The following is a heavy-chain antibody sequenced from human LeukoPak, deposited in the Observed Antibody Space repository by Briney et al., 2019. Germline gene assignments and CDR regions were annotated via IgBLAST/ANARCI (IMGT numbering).Heavy chain of an antibody. Sequence: GGSLRLSCAASGFTFSSFGMHWVRQAPGKGLEWVAVIWYDGSNKYYADSVKGRFTISRDNSKNTVYLQMNSLRAEDTAVYFCARDRGYCRGGRCYSNYFDLWGQGTLVTVSS. V-gene: IGHV3-33*01. J-gene: IGHJ4*02. CDR2: IWYDGSNK. CDR3: ARDRGYCRGGRCYSNYFDL. CDR1: GFTFSSFG. D-gene: IGHD2-15*01.